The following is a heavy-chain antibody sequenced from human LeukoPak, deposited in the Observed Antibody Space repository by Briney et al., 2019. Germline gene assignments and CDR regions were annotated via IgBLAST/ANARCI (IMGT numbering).Heavy chain of an antibody. D-gene: IGHD5-24*01. V-gene: IGHV3-30*02. CDR3: AKDQEMATSPYYFDY. J-gene: IGHJ4*02. CDR1: GFTFSSYG. Sequence: GGSLRLSCAASGFTFSSYGMHWVRQAPGKGLEWVAFIRYDGSNKYYADSVKGRFTISRDNSKSTLYLQMNSLRAEDTAVYYCAKDQEMATSPYYFDYWGQGTLVTVSS. CDR2: IRYDGSNK.